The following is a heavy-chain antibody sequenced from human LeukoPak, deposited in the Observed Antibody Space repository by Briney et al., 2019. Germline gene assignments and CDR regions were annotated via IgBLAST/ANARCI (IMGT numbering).Heavy chain of an antibody. V-gene: IGHV5-10-1*01. Sequence: GESLKISCKGSGYSFTSYWISWVRKMHGKGRKWMGRIDRSGSYTNYSASFQGHVTISADKSISTAYLQLSSLKASDTAMYYCASVRDNSLFDYWGQGTLVTVSS. D-gene: IGHD4-23*01. CDR1: GYSFTSYW. CDR3: ASVRDNSLFDY. J-gene: IGHJ4*02. CDR2: IDRSGSYT.